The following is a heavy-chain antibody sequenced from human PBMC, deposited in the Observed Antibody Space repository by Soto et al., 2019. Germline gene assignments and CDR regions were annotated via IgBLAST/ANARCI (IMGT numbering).Heavy chain of an antibody. Sequence: SETLSLTCTVSGGSISSYYWSWIRQPPGKGLEWIGYIYYSGSTYYNPSLKSRVTISVDTSKNQFSLELSSVTAADTAVYYCASFYGDYQRKSMDVWGQGTTVTVSS. CDR3: ASFYGDYQRKSMDV. J-gene: IGHJ6*02. CDR1: GGSISSYY. CDR2: IYYSGST. D-gene: IGHD4-17*01. V-gene: IGHV4-59*08.